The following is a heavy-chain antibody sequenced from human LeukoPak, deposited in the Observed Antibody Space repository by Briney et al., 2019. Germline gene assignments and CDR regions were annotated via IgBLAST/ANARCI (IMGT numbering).Heavy chain of an antibody. D-gene: IGHD6-13*01. V-gene: IGHV3-30*02. Sequence: GGSLRLSCAASGFTFSSYWMSWVRQAPGKGLEWVAFIRYDGSNKYYADSVKGRFTISRDNSKNTLYLQMNSLRAEDTAVYYCAKVSYSSSWYSPFDYYYYGMDVWGQGTTVTVSS. CDR2: IRYDGSNK. CDR1: GFTFSSYW. CDR3: AKVSYSSSWYSPFDYYYYGMDV. J-gene: IGHJ6*02.